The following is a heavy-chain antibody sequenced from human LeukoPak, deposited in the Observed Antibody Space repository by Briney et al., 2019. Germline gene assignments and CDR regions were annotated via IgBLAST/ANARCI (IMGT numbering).Heavy chain of an antibody. CDR3: AKDMTHDSSGYYYGYFDY. V-gene: IGHV3-23*01. D-gene: IGHD3-22*01. CDR2: ISGSGGST. Sequence: GGSLRLSCAASGFTFSSYAMSWVRQAPGKGLEWVSAISGSGGSTYYADSVKGRFTISRDNSKNTLYLQMNSLRAEDTAVYYCAKDMTHDSSGYYYGYFDYWGQGTLVTVSS. CDR1: GFTFSSYA. J-gene: IGHJ4*02.